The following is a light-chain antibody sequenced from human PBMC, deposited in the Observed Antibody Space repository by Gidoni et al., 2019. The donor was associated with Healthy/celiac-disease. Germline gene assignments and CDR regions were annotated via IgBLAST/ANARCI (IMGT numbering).Light chain of an antibody. CDR3: QQSYSTPWT. CDR1: QSIISY. Sequence: DIQLTQSPSSLSASVGYRVTITCRTSQSIISYLNWYQQKPRKAPKLLIYAATSLQSGVPSRFGGSGSGKDITITISSLQPEDFATYYCQQSYSTPWTFGRGTKVEIK. V-gene: IGKV1-39*01. J-gene: IGKJ1*01. CDR2: AAT.